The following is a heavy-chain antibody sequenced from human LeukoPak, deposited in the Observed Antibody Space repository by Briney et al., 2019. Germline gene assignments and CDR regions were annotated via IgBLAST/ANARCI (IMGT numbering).Heavy chain of an antibody. CDR1: GYTFTSYA. D-gene: IGHD4-17*01. Sequence: ASVKVSCKASGYTFTSYAMHWVGQAPGQRLEWMGWINAGNGNTKYSQKFQGRVTITRDTSASTAYMELSSLRSEDTAVYYCARDLYGDYDYYYYGMDVWGKGTTVTVSS. J-gene: IGHJ6*04. V-gene: IGHV1-3*01. CDR2: INAGNGNT. CDR3: ARDLYGDYDYYYYGMDV.